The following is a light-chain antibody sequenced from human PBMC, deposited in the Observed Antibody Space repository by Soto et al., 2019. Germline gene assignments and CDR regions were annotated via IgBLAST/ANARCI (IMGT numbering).Light chain of an antibody. J-gene: IGKJ1*01. CDR1: QSIINY. Sequence: DIQMAQAPSTLSAFGGDRVTITCRASQSIINYLNWYQQQPGKAPKLLIYAASTLQSGAPSRFSGSGSGTDFTLTISCLQSEDFATYYCQQYYSYPQTFGQGTKVDIK. V-gene: IGKV1-39*01. CDR2: AAS. CDR3: QQYYSYPQT.